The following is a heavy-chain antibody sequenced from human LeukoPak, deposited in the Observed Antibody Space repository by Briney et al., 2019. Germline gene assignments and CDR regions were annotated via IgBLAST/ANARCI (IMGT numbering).Heavy chain of an antibody. J-gene: IGHJ3*02. D-gene: IGHD6-13*01. CDR2: IISSSSYI. CDR3: ARDNSSSWYSLDAFDI. Sequence: GGSLRLSCAASGFSFISYSMNWVRQAPGKGLEWVSSIISSSSYIYYADSVKGRFTISRDNAKNSLYLQMNSLRAEDTAVYYCARDNSSSWYSLDAFDIWGQGTMVTVSS. CDR1: GFSFISYS. V-gene: IGHV3-21*01.